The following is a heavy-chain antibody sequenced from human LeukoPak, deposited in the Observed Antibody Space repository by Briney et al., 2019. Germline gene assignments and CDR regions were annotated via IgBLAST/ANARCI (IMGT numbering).Heavy chain of an antibody. V-gene: IGHV1-2*02. CDR1: GYTFTGYY. J-gene: IGHJ5*02. CDR2: INPNSGDT. D-gene: IGHD3-10*01. CDR3: ARGHGSGFDP. Sequence: ASVKVSCKASGYTFTGYYVYWVRQAPGQGLEWMGWINPNSGDTNYAQKFQGRITMTRDTSISTAYMELNSLRSDDTAVYYCARGHGSGFDPWGQGTLVTVSS.